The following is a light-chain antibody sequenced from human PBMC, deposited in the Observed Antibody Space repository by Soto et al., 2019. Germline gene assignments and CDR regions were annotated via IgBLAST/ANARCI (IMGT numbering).Light chain of an antibody. V-gene: IGKV3-11*01. CDR2: GAS. CDR1: QTVNTY. CDR3: QQRYNWLT. Sequence: IVLTQSPATLSLSPGERATLSRRAKQTVNTYLSWYQHKPGQAPRLLIYGASNRATGIPARFSGSGSGTDFTLTISSLEPEDSAVYYCQQRYNWLTFGGGTKVEIK. J-gene: IGKJ4*01.